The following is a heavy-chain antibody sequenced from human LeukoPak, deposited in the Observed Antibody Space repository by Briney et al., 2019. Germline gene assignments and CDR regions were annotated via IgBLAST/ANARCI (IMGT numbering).Heavy chain of an antibody. CDR1: GYTFTSYY. CDR2: INPSGGSST. V-gene: IGHV1-46*01. Sequence: ASVKVSCKASGYTFTSYYMHWVRQAPGQGLEWMGIINPSGGSSTTYAQKFQGTLALTRDMSTSTVYMDLSSLRSEDTAVYYCARSITIFGVATLGYWGQGTLVTVSS. CDR3: ARSITIFGVATLGY. J-gene: IGHJ4*02. D-gene: IGHD3-3*01.